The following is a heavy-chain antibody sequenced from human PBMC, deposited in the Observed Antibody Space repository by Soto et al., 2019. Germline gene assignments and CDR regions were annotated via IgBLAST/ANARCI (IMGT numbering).Heavy chain of an antibody. CDR2: ISAYNGNT. D-gene: IGHD6-19*01. Sequence: QDQLVQAGVEVKKPGASVKVSCKASGYSFTNYGITWVRQAPGQGFEWMGWISAYNGNTNYAQKFQGRVNLTTDASTSTAYLELRSLRSDETAVYYCARDRGVAPPVAGNTHYYYYMDVWGKGTTVTVSS. J-gene: IGHJ6*03. CDR3: ARDRGVAPPVAGNTHYYYYMDV. CDR1: GYSFTNYG. V-gene: IGHV1-18*01.